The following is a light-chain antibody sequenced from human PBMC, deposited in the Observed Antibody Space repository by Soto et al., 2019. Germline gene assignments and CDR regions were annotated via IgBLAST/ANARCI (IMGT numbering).Light chain of an antibody. V-gene: IGLV2-23*01. Sequence: QSALTQPASVSGSPGQSITISCTGISSYVGIYNLVSWYQQHPGKAPKLIIYEDNKWPSGVSNRFSGSKSGSTASLTISGLQAEDEADYYCCSYAGSSGVVFGGGTKLTVL. CDR3: CSYAGSSGVV. CDR2: EDN. CDR1: SSYVGIYNL. J-gene: IGLJ2*01.